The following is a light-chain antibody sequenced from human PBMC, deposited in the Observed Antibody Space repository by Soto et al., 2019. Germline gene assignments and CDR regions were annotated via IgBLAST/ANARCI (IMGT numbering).Light chain of an antibody. CDR2: GAS. V-gene: IGKV3-20*01. J-gene: IGKJ4*01. CDR3: QQYGSSPG. Sequence: EIVLTQPPGTLSLSPGERATLSCRASQSVSSSYLAWYQQKPGQAPRLLIYGASSRATGIPDRFSGSGSGTDFTLTISRLEPEDFAVYYCQQYGSSPGFGGGTKVDIK. CDR1: QSVSSSY.